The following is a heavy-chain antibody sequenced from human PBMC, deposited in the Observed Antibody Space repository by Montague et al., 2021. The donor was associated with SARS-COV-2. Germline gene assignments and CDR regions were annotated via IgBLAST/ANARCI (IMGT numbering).Heavy chain of an antibody. CDR3: AKRNGYNPRNWSFDY. D-gene: IGHD5-24*01. V-gene: IGHV3-23*03. CDR1: GFTFSILA. Sequence: SLRLSCAASGFTFSILAMSWARQAPGKGLEWISVLYKDDRTTDYAGSVKGRFTISRDNSKNTLYLQMDSLRVEDTAVYYCAKRNGYNPRNWSFDYWGRGTLVTVSS. CDR2: LYKDDRTT. J-gene: IGHJ4*02.